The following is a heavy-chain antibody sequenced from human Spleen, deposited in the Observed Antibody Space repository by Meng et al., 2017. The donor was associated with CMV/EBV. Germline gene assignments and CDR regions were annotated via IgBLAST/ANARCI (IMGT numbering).Heavy chain of an antibody. CDR2: IRNKTNTYTT. CDR3: TRLFGIFGVVNY. Sequence: GGSLRLSCAASGFTVSSNYMSWVRQAPGKGLEWVGRIRNKTNTYTTAYAASVKGRFTISRDDSRNTAYLQMNSLKAEDTAVYYCTRLFGIFGVVNYWGQGTLVTVSS. V-gene: IGHV3-73*01. CDR1: GFTVSSNY. D-gene: IGHD3-3*01. J-gene: IGHJ4*02.